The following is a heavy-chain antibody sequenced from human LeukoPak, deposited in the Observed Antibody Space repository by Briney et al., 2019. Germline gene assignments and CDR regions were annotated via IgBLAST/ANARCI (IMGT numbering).Heavy chain of an antibody. V-gene: IGHV4-59*08. CDR1: GGSISSYY. D-gene: IGHD3-22*01. J-gene: IGHJ4*02. CDR2: IYYSGST. CDR3: ARLTKNYDIDY. Sequence: PSETLSLTCTVSGGSISSYYWSWIRQPPGKGLEWIGYIYYSGSTNYNPSLKSRVTISVDTSKNQFSLKLSSVTAADTAVYYCARLTKNYDIDYWGQGTLVTVSS.